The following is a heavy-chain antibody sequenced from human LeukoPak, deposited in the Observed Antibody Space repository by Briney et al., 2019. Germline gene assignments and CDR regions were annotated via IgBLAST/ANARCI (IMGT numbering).Heavy chain of an antibody. CDR3: ARGRVSSGWYLRHYYYYMDV. CDR2: IYYSGNT. V-gene: IGHV4-39*01. J-gene: IGHJ6*03. D-gene: IGHD6-19*01. CDR1: GDSISTSNSY. Sequence: SETLSLTCTVSGDSISTSNSYWGWIRQPPGKGLEWIGSIYYSGNTYYNASLKSRVTISVDTSKNQFSLKLTSVTAADTAVYYCARGRVSSGWYLRHYYYYMDVWGKGTTVTVSS.